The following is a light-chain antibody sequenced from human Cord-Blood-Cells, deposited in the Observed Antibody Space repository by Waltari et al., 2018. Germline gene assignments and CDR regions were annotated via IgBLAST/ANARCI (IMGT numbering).Light chain of an antibody. CDR1: QSLLHSNGYNY. CDR2: LGS. CDR3: MQALQTPLT. Sequence: DIVMTQSQLSLPVTPGEPSSISCRSSQSLLHSNGYNYLDWYLQKPGQSPQLLIYLGSNRASGVPDRFSGSGSGTDFTLKISRVEAEDVGVYYCMQALQTPLTFGGGTRWRSN. J-gene: IGKJ4*01. V-gene: IGKV2-28*01.